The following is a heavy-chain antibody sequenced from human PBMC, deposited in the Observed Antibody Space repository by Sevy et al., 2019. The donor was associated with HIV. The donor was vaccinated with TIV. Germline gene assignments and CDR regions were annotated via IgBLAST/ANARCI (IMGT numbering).Heavy chain of an antibody. Sequence: GGSLRLSCAASGFTFSSYSMNWVRQAPGKGLEWVSSISSSSSYIYYADSVKGRFTISRDNAKNSLYLQMYSLRAEDTAVYYCARVVEYSSSKVDYWGQGTLVTVSS. CDR2: ISSSSSYI. D-gene: IGHD6-6*01. J-gene: IGHJ4*02. CDR3: ARVVEYSSSKVDY. V-gene: IGHV3-21*01. CDR1: GFTFSSYS.